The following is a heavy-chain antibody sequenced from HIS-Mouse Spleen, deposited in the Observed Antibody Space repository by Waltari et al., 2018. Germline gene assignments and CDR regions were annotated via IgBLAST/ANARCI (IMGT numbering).Heavy chain of an antibody. CDR2: INHSGST. CDR1: GGSFSGYY. J-gene: IGHJ2*01. Sequence: QVQLQQWGAGLLKPSETLSLTCAVYGGSFSGYYWSWIRQPPGKGLEWIGEINHSGSTNYHPSLKRHVTLSVDTPKKQFSLKLSSVTAADTAVYYCARVRTGDPRYWYFDLWGRGTLVTVSS. CDR3: ARVRTGDPRYWYFDL. D-gene: IGHD7-27*01. V-gene: IGHV4-34*01.